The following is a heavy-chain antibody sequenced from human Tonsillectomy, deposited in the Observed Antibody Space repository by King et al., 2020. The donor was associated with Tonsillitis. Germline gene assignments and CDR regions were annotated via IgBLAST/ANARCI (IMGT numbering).Heavy chain of an antibody. J-gene: IGHJ4*02. CDR1: GFTFSSYD. CDR3: ARDRDDYIFDY. V-gene: IGHV3-33*05. CDR2: ITYDGSNK. Sequence: VQLVESGGGVVQPGRSLRLSCAASGFTFSSYDMYWVRQVPGKGLECVAVITYDGSNKYYADSVKGRFTISRDNSKNTLYLQMNSLRAEDTAVYYCARDRDDYIFDYWGQGTLVTVSS. D-gene: IGHD4/OR15-4a*01.